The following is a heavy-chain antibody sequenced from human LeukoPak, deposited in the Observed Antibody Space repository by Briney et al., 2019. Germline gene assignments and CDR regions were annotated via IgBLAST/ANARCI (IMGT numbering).Heavy chain of an antibody. J-gene: IGHJ3*02. V-gene: IGHV3-7*01. Sequence: AGGSLRLSCAASGFSLSAYWMTWVRQAPGKGLEWVANINRDGSQKNHVDSVKGRFTISRDNAKNSLYLQMNSLRAEDTAVYFCARVRRGVILDAFDIWGQGTMVTVSS. CDR2: INRDGSQK. CDR3: ARVRRGVILDAFDI. CDR1: GFSLSAYW. D-gene: IGHD3-16*02.